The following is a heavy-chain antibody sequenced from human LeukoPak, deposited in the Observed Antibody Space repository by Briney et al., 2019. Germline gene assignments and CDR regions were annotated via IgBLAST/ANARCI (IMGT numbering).Heavy chain of an antibody. Sequence: GGSLRLSCAASGFTFSDYYMSWIRQAPGKGLEWVSYISSSGSTIYYADSVKGRFTISRDNAKNSLYLQMNSRRAEDTAVYYCARVQRATGVYYFDYWGQGTLVTVSS. D-gene: IGHD4-23*01. V-gene: IGHV3-11*01. J-gene: IGHJ4*02. CDR1: GFTFSDYY. CDR3: ARVQRATGVYYFDY. CDR2: ISSSGSTI.